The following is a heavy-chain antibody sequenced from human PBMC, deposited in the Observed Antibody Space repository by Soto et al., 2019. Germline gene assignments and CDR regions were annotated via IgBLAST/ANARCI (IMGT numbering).Heavy chain of an antibody. CDR3: TRGHRDDSYGKGAN. CDR2: ISDDGTTT. V-gene: IGHV3-74*01. Sequence: WESXRLACFVSGFTCSMYCIHWVGHDPGQSPFLVSRISDDGTTTNYADSVRGRCTISRDNSKNTLYLQMNNLKPADTAIYYCTRGHRDDSYGKGANWGPGTPVTVSS. J-gene: IGHJ4*02. CDR1: GFTCSMYC. D-gene: IGHD3-10*01.